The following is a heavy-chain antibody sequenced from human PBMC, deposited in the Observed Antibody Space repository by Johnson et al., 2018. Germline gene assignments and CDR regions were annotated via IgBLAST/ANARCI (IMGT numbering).Heavy chain of an antibody. CDR1: GFSFNSYA. Sequence: EVQLVESGGGLVQPGGSLRLSCAASGFSFNSYAMNWVRQAPGKGLEWVSAISGGGDSTYYADSVKGRFTVSRDNSKNTLYLLMNSLGVEDTAVYYCTNRLTRAGAGNYTDVWGKGTTVTVCS. CDR3: TNRLTRAGAGNYTDV. V-gene: IGHV3-23*04. J-gene: IGHJ6*03. D-gene: IGHD3-10*01. CDR2: ISGGGDST.